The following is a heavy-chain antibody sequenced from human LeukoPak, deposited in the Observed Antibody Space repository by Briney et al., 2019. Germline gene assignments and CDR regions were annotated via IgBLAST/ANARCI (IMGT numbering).Heavy chain of an antibody. D-gene: IGHD3-10*01. CDR3: ATLGDMVRENWFDP. Sequence: ASVKVSCKVSVYTLTELSMHWVRQAPGKGLEWMGGFDPEDGETIYAQKFQGRVTMTEDTSTDTAYMELSSLRSEDTAVYYCATLGDMVRENWFDPWGQETLVTVSS. J-gene: IGHJ5*02. CDR1: VYTLTELS. V-gene: IGHV1-24*01. CDR2: FDPEDGET.